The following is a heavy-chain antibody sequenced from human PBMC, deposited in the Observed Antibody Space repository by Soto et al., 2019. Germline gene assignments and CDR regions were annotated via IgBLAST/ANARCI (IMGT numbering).Heavy chain of an antibody. CDR2: IYNGGST. V-gene: IGHV4-59*02. CDR3: ASGGAMSKWLDP. CDR1: GDSVNTFF. J-gene: IGHJ5*01. Sequence: PSETLSLTWIVSGDSVNTFFWSWIRQPPGQGLELIGFIYNGGSTNYNPSFTSRVTISLDMSKNQFFLKLSSVTAADTAVYYCASGGAMSKWLDPGGQGTLRNASS. D-gene: IGHD3-16*01.